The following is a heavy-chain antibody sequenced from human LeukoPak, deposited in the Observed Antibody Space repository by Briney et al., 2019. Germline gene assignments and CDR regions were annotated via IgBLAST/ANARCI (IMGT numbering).Heavy chain of an antibody. CDR2: ISYDGSNK. D-gene: IGHD5-18*01. J-gene: IGHJ4*02. CDR1: GFTFSSYA. CDR3: ARGDTAMVSSGWYDVGGFDY. V-gene: IGHV3-30*01. Sequence: GGSLRLSCAASGFTFSSYAMHWVRQAPGKGLEWVAVISYDGSNKYYADSVKGRFTISRDNSKNTLYLQMNSLRAEDTAVYYCARGDTAMVSSGWYDVGGFDYWGQGTLVTVSS.